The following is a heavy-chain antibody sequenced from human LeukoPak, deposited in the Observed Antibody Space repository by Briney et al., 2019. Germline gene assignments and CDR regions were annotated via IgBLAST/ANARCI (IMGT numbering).Heavy chain of an antibody. J-gene: IGHJ4*02. CDR3: ARDGDSSGYYVVSY. Sequence: GGSLRLSCAASGFTFSSYSMNWVRQAPGKGLEGVSSISSSSSYIYYADSVKGRFTISRDNAKNSLYLQMNSLRAEDTAVYYCARDGDSSGYYVVSYWGQGTLVTVSS. V-gene: IGHV3-21*01. D-gene: IGHD3-22*01. CDR2: ISSSSSYI. CDR1: GFTFSSYS.